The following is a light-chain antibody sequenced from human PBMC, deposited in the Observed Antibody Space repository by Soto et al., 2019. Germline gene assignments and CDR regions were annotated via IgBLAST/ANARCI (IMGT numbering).Light chain of an antibody. CDR3: VSNAGSATSDV. CDR2: EGN. Sequence: QSALTQPAPVSGSPGQSITFSCTVASSDVGSYNLVSWYQQHPGKAPKFMIYEGNKRPSGVSNRFSGSQSGNTASLTISGLQAEDEADYYCVSNAGSATSDVFGSGTKVTV. V-gene: IGLV2-23*01. CDR1: SSDVGSYNL. J-gene: IGLJ1*01.